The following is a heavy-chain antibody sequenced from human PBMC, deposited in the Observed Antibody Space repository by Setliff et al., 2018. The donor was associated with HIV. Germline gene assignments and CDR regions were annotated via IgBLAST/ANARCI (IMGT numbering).Heavy chain of an antibody. V-gene: IGHV4-30-4*08. CDR2: IYYSGST. D-gene: IGHD4-17*01. CDR1: GGSISSGDYY. Sequence: TLSLTCTVSGGSISSGDYYWSWIRQPPGKGLEWIGYIYYSGSTYYNPSLKSRVTISVDTSKNQFSLKLSSVTAADTAVYYCARGGYYGDSPADFDYWGQGTLVTVA. CDR3: ARGGYYGDSPADFDY. J-gene: IGHJ4*02.